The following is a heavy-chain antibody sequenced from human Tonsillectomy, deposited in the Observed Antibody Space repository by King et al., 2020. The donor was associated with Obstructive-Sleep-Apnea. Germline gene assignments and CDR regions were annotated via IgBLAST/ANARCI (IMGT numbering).Heavy chain of an antibody. CDR2: IDSGNGNT. CDR1: GYTFSTYA. CDR3: ARPPVGSGMFYFDY. Sequence: VQLVQSGAEVKEPGASVKVSCKASGYTFSTYAIHWVRQAPGQGLEWMGWIDSGNGNTKYSQKFQGRVTITRDTSASTAYMELSSLRSEDTAVFYCARPPVGSGMFYFDYWGQETLVTVSS. V-gene: IGHV1-3*04. D-gene: IGHD6-19*01. J-gene: IGHJ4*02.